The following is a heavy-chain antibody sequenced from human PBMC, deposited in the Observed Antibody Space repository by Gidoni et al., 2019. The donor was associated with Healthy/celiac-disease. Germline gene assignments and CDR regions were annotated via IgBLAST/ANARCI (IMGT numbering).Heavy chain of an antibody. CDR3: ARGPAVAGTGVRY. Sequence: EVQLVESGGGLVQPGGSLILSCAASGFTFSSYEMNWVRQAPGKGLEWVSYISSSGSTIYYADSVKGRFTISRDNAKNSLYLQMNSLRAEDTAVYYCARGPAVAGTGVRYWGQGTLVTVSS. J-gene: IGHJ4*02. V-gene: IGHV3-48*03. CDR2: ISSSGSTI. CDR1: GFTFSSYE. D-gene: IGHD6-19*01.